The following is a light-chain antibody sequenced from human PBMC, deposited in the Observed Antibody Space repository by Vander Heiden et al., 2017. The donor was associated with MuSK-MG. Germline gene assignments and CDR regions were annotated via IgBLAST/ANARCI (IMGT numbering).Light chain of an antibody. CDR3: QQDNNWPLT. J-gene: IGKJ4*01. Sequence: EIVMTQSPATLSVSPGERATLSCRASQSLSGNLAWYQQKPGQAPRLLTYGASTRATGIPARFSGSGSGTEFTLTISSLQSEDFAVYYCQQDNNWPLTFGGGTKVEIK. CDR1: QSLSGN. V-gene: IGKV3-15*01. CDR2: GAS.